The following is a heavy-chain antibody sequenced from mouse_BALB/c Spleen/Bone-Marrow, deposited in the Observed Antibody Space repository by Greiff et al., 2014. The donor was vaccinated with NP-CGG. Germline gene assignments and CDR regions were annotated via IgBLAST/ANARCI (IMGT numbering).Heavy chain of an antibody. CDR3: ARGYDYSSWFAY. J-gene: IGHJ3*01. Sequence: EVKLMESXGGLVQPGGSLKLSCAASGFTFSNYGMSWVRQTPDKRLEMIATVNVNGDRTYHPDSVKGRFTISRDNAKNTLSLQMSSLKSEDTAMYYCARGYDYSSWFAYWGQGTLVTVSA. V-gene: IGHV5-6-3*01. D-gene: IGHD2-4*01. CDR1: GFTFSNYG. CDR2: VNVNGDRT.